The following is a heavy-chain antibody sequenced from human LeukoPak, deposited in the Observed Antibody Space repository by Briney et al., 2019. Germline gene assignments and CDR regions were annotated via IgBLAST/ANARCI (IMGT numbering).Heavy chain of an antibody. J-gene: IGHJ6*02. CDR2: ISGSGGST. CDR3: AKRHSSSPLGRYYYYYGMDV. Sequence: PGGSLRLSCAASGFTFSSYAMSWVRQAPGKGLEWVSAISGSGGSTYYADSVKGRLTISRDNSKNTLYLQMNSLRAEDTAVYYCAKRHSSSPLGRYYYYYGMDVWGQGTTVTVSS. V-gene: IGHV3-23*01. D-gene: IGHD6-6*01. CDR1: GFTFSSYA.